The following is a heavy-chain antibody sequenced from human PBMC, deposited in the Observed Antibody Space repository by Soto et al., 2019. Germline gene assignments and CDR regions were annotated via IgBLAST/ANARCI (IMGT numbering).Heavy chain of an antibody. CDR2: INHSGST. V-gene: IGHV4-34*01. J-gene: IGHJ6*02. CDR1: GGSFSGYY. D-gene: IGHD3-16*01. Sequence: QVQLQQWGAGLLKPSETLSLTCAVYGGSFSGYYWSWIRQPPGKGLEWIGEINHSGSTNYNPSLKSRVTISVDTAKNQFSLKLSSVTAADTAVYYCARERWGERPYGMDVWGQGTTVTISS. CDR3: ARERWGERPYGMDV.